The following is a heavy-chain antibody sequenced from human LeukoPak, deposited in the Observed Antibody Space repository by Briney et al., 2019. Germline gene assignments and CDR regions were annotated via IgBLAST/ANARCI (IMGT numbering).Heavy chain of an antibody. CDR3: ARGFGRAPDGNFDY. Sequence: GGSLRLSCAASGFTFSSYAMHWVRQAPGKGLEWVAVISYDGSNKYYADSVKGRFTISRDNSKNTLYLQMNSLRAEDTAVYYCARGFGRAPDGNFDYWGQGTLVTVSS. CDR2: ISYDGSNK. CDR1: GFTFSSYA. V-gene: IGHV3-30-3*01. D-gene: IGHD3-10*01. J-gene: IGHJ4*02.